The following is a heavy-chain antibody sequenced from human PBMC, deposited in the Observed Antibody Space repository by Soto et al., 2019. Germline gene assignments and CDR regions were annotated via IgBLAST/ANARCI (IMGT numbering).Heavy chain of an antibody. V-gene: IGHV3-23*01. CDR1: GFTFSSYA. J-gene: IGHJ4*02. Sequence: EVQLLESGGGLVQPGGSLRLSCAASGFTFSSYAMSWVRQAPGKGLEWVSAISGSGGSTYYADSVKGRFTISRDNSKNTLYLQMNSLKAEDTAVYYCAKDPSVLGSSSGRGAFDYWGQGTLVTVSS. D-gene: IGHD6-6*01. CDR3: AKDPSVLGSSSGRGAFDY. CDR2: ISGSGGST.